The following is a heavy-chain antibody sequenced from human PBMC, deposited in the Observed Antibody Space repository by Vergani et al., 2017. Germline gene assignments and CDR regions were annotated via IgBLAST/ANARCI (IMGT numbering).Heavy chain of an antibody. Sequence: VQLVESGGGLVQPGGSLRLSCSASGFTFSSYAMHWVRQAPGKGLEYVSAISSNGGSTYYADSVKGRFTISRDNSKNTLYLQMNSLRAEDTAVYYCARDVLGGYYDTRGVDYWGQGTLVTVSS. V-gene: IGHV3-64*04. CDR3: ARDVLGGYYDTRGVDY. CDR2: ISSNGGST. J-gene: IGHJ4*02. D-gene: IGHD3-22*01. CDR1: GFTFSSYA.